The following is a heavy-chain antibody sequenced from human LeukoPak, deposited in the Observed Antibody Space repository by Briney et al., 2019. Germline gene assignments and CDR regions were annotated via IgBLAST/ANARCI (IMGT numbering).Heavy chain of an antibody. J-gene: IGHJ4*02. D-gene: IGHD2-21*02. V-gene: IGHV4-34*01. CDR2: INHSGST. CDR1: GGSFSGYY. CDR3: ARGFAYCGGDCYPHPFDY. Sequence: PSETLSLTCAVYGGSFSGYYWSWIRQPPGKGLKWIGEINHSGSTNYNPPLKSRVTISVDTSKNQFSLKLSSVTAADTAVYYCARGFAYCGGDCYPHPFDYWGQGTLVTVSS.